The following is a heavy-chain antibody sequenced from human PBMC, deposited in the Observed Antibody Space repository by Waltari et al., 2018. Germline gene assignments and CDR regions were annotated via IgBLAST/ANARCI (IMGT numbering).Heavy chain of an antibody. V-gene: IGHV3-21*01. CDR1: GFTFNTYT. Sequence: EVQLVESGGGLVKPGGSLRLSCAASGFTFNTYTMNWVRQAPGKGLEWVSSNSTRSSYRYYADSVKGRFTISRDNAKNSLYLQMSSLRGEDTAVYYCAREAAEFFFDCWGQGTLVAVSS. CDR2: NSTRSSYR. D-gene: IGHD3-10*01. J-gene: IGHJ4*02. CDR3: AREAAEFFFDC.